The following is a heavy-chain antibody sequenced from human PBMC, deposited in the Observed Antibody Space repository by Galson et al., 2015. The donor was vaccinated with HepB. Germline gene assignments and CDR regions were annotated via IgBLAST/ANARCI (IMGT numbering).Heavy chain of an antibody. J-gene: IGHJ4*02. CDR1: GFSFSGYA. V-gene: IGHV3-23*01. CDR2: ISGSGGST. Sequence: SLRLSCAASGFSFSGYAMNWVRQAPGKGLEWVSPISGSGGSTYYADSVKGRFTISRYNSKNTLYLQMNSLRAEDTAVYYCARDYSSGWFVGYWGQGTLVTVSS. CDR3: ARDYSSGWFVGY. D-gene: IGHD6-19*01.